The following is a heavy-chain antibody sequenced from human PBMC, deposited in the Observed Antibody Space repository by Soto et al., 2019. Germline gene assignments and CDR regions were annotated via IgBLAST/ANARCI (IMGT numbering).Heavy chain of an antibody. CDR2: ISGSGGST. J-gene: IGHJ3*02. V-gene: IGHV3-23*01. Sequence: GGSLRLSCAASGFTFSSYAMSWARQAPGKGLEWVSAISGSGGSTYYADSVKGRFTISRDNSKNTLYLQMNSLRAEDTAVYYCAKDKRGYDSSGYSIAFDIWGQGTMVTVSS. CDR1: GFTFSSYA. CDR3: AKDKRGYDSSGYSIAFDI. D-gene: IGHD3-22*01.